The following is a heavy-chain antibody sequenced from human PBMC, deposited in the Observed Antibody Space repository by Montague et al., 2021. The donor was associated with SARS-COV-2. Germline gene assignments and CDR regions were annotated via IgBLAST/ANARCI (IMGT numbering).Heavy chain of an antibody. CDR3: DRGLQVATLFFYFGMDV. V-gene: IGHV4-34*01. CDR2: INHYGSN. CDR1: GGSFSGNY. D-gene: IGHD1-26*01. J-gene: IGHJ6*02. Sequence: SETLSLTCAVYGGSFSGNYWSWIRQHPGRGLEWMGEINHYGSNNYNPSLKSRVTMSVDTYKNQFSLKLSSVTAAATAVYDCDRGLQVATLFFYFGMDVWGQGTLVTVSS.